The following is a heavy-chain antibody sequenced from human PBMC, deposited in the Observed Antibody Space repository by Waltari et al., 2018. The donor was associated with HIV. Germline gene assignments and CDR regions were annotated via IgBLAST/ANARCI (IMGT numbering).Heavy chain of an antibody. CDR1: GGSFSGYY. J-gene: IGHJ5*02. CDR2: INHSGST. Sequence: QVHLQQWGAGLLKPSETLSLTCAVYGGSFSGYYWTWIRQPPGKGLEWIAEINHSGSTNYNPSLKSRVTISVDTSKNQFSLKLNSVTAADTAVYYCVRENWNGDRGWFDPWGQGTLVTVSS. V-gene: IGHV4-34*01. D-gene: IGHD1-1*01. CDR3: VRENWNGDRGWFDP.